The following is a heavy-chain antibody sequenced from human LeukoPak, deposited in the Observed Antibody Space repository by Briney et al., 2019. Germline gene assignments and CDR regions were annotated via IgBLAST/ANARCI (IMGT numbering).Heavy chain of an antibody. CDR2: IKQDGSEK. Sequence: GGSLRLSCAASGFTFSSYWMSWVRRAPGKGLEWVANIKQDGSEKYYVDSVKGRFTISRDNAKNSLYLQMNSLRAEDTAVYYCARMIDPARWYYAMDVWGQGTTVTVSS. CDR1: GFTFSSYW. J-gene: IGHJ6*02. V-gene: IGHV3-7*02. D-gene: IGHD2-15*01. CDR3: ARMIDPARWYYAMDV.